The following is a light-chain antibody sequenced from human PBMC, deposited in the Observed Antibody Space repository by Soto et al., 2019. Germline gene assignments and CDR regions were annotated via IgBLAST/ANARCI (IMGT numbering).Light chain of an antibody. CDR3: QQYNRAPFT. Sequence: DIQMTQSPSTLSASVGDRVTITCRASQSISSWLAWYQQKPGKAPKLLIYKASSLESGVQSRFSGSGSGTEFTLTISSLQPDDFASYYCQQYNRAPFTFGHGTKGDIK. V-gene: IGKV1-5*03. CDR2: KAS. CDR1: QSISSW. J-gene: IGKJ3*01.